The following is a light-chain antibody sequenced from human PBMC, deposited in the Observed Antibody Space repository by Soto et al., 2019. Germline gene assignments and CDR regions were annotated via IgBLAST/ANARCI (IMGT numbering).Light chain of an antibody. J-gene: IGKJ1*01. CDR2: GAS. V-gene: IGKV3-20*01. CDR3: QQYGSSGT. Sequence: FVLTQSPGTLSLSPGERATFSCRASQSVRGNYIAWYQQKPGQAPRLLIYGASNRATGIPDRFSGSGSGTDFTLTISRLEPEDFAVYYCQQYGSSGTFGQGTKVDIK. CDR1: QSVRGNY.